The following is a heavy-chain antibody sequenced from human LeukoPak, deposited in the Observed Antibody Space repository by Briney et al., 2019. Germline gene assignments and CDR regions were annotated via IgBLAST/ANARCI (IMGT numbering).Heavy chain of an antibody. CDR1: GYTFTSYG. CDR2: IIPIFGTA. CDR3: ARARDYDFWSGYSPYFDY. V-gene: IGHV1-69*13. Sequence: SVKVSCKASGYTFTSYGISWVRQAPGQGLEWMGGIIPIFGTANYAQKFQGRVTITADESTSTAYMELSSLRSEDTAVYYCARARDYDFWSGYSPYFDYWGQGTLVTVSS. D-gene: IGHD3-3*01. J-gene: IGHJ4*02.